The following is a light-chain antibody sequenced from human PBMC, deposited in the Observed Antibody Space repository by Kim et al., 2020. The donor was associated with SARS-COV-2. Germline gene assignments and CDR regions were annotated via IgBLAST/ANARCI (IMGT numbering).Light chain of an antibody. V-gene: IGKV3-15*01. CDR3: QQYNDWRLIT. Sequence: VMTQSPATLSVSPGERVTLSCRASQSVSSNLAWYQQKPGQAPRLLISGAINRATGVPARIRGRGSGTEFTLTISGLQSEDSAVYYCQQYNDWRLITFGQGTRLEIK. CDR1: QSVSSN. CDR2: GAI. J-gene: IGKJ5*01.